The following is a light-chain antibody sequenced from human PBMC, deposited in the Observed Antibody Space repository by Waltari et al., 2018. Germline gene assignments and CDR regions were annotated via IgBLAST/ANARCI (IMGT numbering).Light chain of an antibody. CDR3: QNHERLPAT. CDR2: GAS. V-gene: IGKV3-20*01. Sequence: EVVLTQSPGPLSLSPGERATLFCRASQSISRYLVWYQQRPGQAPRLLIYGASTRAAGIPDRFSGRGSGTDFTLSISRLEPEDFAVYYCQNHERLPATFGQGTRVEIK. CDR1: QSISRY. J-gene: IGKJ1*01.